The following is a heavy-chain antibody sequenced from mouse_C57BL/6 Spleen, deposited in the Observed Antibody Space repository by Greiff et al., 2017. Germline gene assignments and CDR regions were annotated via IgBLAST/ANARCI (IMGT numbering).Heavy chain of an antibody. V-gene: IGHV1-82*01. J-gene: IGHJ3*01. CDR1: GYAFSSSW. CDR2: IYPGDGDT. Sequence: QVQLQQSGPELVKPGASVKISCTASGYAFSSSWMNWVKQRPGKGLEWIGRIYPGDGDTNYTGKFKGKATMTADKYSSTAYMQLSSLTSEDSAVYFCERGEDYDVWFAYWGQGTLVTVSA. D-gene: IGHD2-4*01. CDR3: ERGEDYDVWFAY.